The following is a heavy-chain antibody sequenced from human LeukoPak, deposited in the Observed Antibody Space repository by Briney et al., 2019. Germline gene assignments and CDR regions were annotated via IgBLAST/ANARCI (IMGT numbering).Heavy chain of an antibody. J-gene: IGHJ4*02. Sequence: ASVKVSCKASGYTFFNYGVSWVRQAPGQGLEWVGWISTNNGSTKNAQKVQDRVTMTTDTSTTTAYMELRSLRSDDTAVYYCARVAYCGGDCYSYYFDYWGQGTLVTVSS. V-gene: IGHV1-18*01. CDR3: ARVAYCGGDCYSYYFDY. CDR1: GYTFFNYG. D-gene: IGHD2-21*02. CDR2: ISTNNGST.